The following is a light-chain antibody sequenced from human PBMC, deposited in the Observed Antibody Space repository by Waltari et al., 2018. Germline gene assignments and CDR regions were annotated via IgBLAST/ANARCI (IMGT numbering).Light chain of an antibody. CDR3: QQYYRTPFT. CDR2: WAS. V-gene: IGKV4-1*01. CDR1: ESILYSPNDKNY. Sequence: DIVMTQYPDSLAVSLGERATINCEASESILYSPNDKNYLAWYQQNPGQPPKLLIYWASTREYGVPDRFSGSGSATDFSLTISSLQTEDVAVYYCQQYYRTPFTFGGGTRVEI. J-gene: IGKJ4*01.